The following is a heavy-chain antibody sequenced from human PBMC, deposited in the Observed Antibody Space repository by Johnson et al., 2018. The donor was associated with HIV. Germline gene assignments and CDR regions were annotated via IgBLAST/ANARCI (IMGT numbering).Heavy chain of an antibody. CDR2: IYSGGST. D-gene: IGHD2-21*02. J-gene: IGHJ3*02. CDR1: GFTVSSNY. Sequence: VQLVESGGGLVQPGGSLRLSCAASGFTVSSNYMSWVRQAPGKGLEWVSVIYSGGSTYYADSVNGRFTISRDNSKNSLYLQMNSLRAEDTAVYYCASLPHIVVVTATDAFGIWGQGTMVTVSS. V-gene: IGHV3-66*01. CDR3: ASLPHIVVVTATDAFGI.